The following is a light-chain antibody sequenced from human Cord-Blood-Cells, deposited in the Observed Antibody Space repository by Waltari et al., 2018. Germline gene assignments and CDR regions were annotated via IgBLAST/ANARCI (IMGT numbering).Light chain of an antibody. Sequence: SYVLTQPPSVSVAPGKTARITCGGNNIGSKSVPWYQQKPGQAPVLVIYYDSDRPSGIPERFSGSNSGNTATLTISRVEAVDEADYYCQVWDSSSDHVVFGGGTKLTVL. CDR3: QVWDSSSDHVV. CDR1: NIGSKS. CDR2: YDS. V-gene: IGLV3-21*04. J-gene: IGLJ2*01.